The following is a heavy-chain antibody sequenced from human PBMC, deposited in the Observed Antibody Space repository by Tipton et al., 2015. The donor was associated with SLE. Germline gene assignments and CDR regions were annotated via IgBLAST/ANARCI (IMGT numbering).Heavy chain of an antibody. Sequence: SLRLSCAASGFTFSSYWMHWVRQAPGKGLVWVSRINSDGSSTSCADSVKGRFTISRDNAKNTLYLQMISLRAEDTAVYYCARDLEVAEFQHWGQGTLVTVSS. CDR3: ARDLEVAEFQH. J-gene: IGHJ1*01. CDR2: INSDGSST. V-gene: IGHV3-74*01. CDR1: GFTFSSYW.